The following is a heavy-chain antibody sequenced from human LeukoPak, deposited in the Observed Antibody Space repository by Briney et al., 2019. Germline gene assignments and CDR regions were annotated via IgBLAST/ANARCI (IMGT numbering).Heavy chain of an antibody. D-gene: IGHD3-10*01. CDR1: GYTFTGYY. Sequence: VASVKVSCKASGYTFTGYYMHWVRQAPGQGLEWMGWINPNSGGTNYAQKFQGRVTMTRDTSISTAYMELSSLRSEDTAVYYCARDSWPMVRGVNPLDAFDIWGQGTMVTVSS. V-gene: IGHV1-2*02. J-gene: IGHJ3*02. CDR2: INPNSGGT. CDR3: ARDSWPMVRGVNPLDAFDI.